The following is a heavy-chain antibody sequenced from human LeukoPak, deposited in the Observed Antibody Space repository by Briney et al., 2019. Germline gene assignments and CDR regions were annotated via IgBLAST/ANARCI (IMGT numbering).Heavy chain of an antibody. CDR2: ISYDGSNK. V-gene: IGHV3-30*18. J-gene: IGHJ6*02. Sequence: PGGSLRLSCAASGFTFSSYAMSWVRQAPGKGLEWVAVISYDGSNKYYADSVKGRFTISRDNSKNTLYLQMNSLRAEDTAVYYCAKSLHYGSGSYYNAHYYYYGMDVWGQGTTVTVSS. CDR1: GFTFSSYA. CDR3: AKSLHYGSGSYYNAHYYYYGMDV. D-gene: IGHD3-10*01.